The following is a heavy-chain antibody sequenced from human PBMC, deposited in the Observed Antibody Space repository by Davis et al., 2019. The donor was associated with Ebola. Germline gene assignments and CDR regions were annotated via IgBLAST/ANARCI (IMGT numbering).Heavy chain of an antibody. D-gene: IGHD2-2*01. Sequence: ASVKVSCKASGYTLTDYQMHWVRQAPGQGLEWMGGINPISGDTNYVEKFQGRVTMTRDTSISTAYMELSGLTSDDTAVYYCARDDCSTTTCYAGDPWGQGTLVTVSS. CDR1: GYTLTDYQ. CDR2: INPISGDT. J-gene: IGHJ5*02. CDR3: ARDDCSTTTCYAGDP. V-gene: IGHV1-2*02.